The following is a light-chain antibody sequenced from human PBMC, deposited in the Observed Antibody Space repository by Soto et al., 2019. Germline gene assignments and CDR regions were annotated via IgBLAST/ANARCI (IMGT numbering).Light chain of an antibody. CDR3: SSFTSSNTWV. V-gene: IGLV2-18*02. Sequence: QSVLTQPPSVSGSPGQSVTISCTGTSSDVGSYNRVSWYQQPPGTAPKLIIYEVSNRPSGVPDRFFGSKSGNTASPTISGLQAEDEADYYCSSFTSSNTWVFGGGTKRTVL. CDR1: SSDVGSYNR. J-gene: IGLJ3*02. CDR2: EVS.